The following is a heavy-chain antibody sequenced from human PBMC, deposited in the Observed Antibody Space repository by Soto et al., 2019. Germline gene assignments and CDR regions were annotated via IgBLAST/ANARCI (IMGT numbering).Heavy chain of an antibody. CDR3: AGGGSIVVATRRLMDV. J-gene: IGHJ6*03. D-gene: IGHD3-22*01. V-gene: IGHV4-31*03. Sequence: SETLSPTCTVSGGSISSGGYYWSWIRPHPGKGLEWIGYIYYSGSTYYNPSLKSRVTISVDTSKNQFSLKLSSVTAADTAVYYCAGGGSIVVATRRLMDVWGKGTTVTVSS. CDR1: GGSISSGGYY. CDR2: IYYSGST.